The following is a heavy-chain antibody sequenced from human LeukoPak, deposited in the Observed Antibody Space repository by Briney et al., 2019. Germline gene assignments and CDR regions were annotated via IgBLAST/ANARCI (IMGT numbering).Heavy chain of an antibody. V-gene: IGHV5-51*01. D-gene: IGHD3-16*01. J-gene: IGHJ6*03. CDR3: ARHQLYDYPLGGYYMDV. Sequence: GESLKISCKGSGYSFTSYWIGWVRQMPGKGLEWMGIIYPGNSDTRYSPSFQGQVTISADKSISTAYLQWSSLKASDTAMYYCARHQLYDYPLGGYYMDVWGKGTTVTVSS. CDR2: IYPGNSDT. CDR1: GYSFTSYW.